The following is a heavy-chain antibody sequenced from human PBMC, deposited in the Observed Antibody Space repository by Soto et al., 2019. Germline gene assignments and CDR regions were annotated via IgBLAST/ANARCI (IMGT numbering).Heavy chain of an antibody. CDR2: IYYSGST. D-gene: IGHD6-13*01. V-gene: IGHV4-31*03. Sequence: SETLSLTCTVSGGSISSGGYYWSWIRQHPGKGLEWIGYIYYSGSTYYNPSLKSRVTISVDTSKNQFSLKLSSVTAADTAVYYCARDRQQLVPYFDYWGQGTLVPVSS. CDR3: ARDRQQLVPYFDY. CDR1: GGSISSGGYY. J-gene: IGHJ4*02.